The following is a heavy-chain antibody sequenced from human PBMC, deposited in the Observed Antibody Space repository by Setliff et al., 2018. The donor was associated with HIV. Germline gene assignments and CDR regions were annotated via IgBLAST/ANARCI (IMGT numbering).Heavy chain of an antibody. V-gene: IGHV4-34*01. Sequence: SETLSLTCNVSGVSISAYYWSWIRQPPGGGLEWIGEINHSGNTDYNPSLKSRLTISVDRSKNQFSLKLISVTAADAAIYYCARVRSYYGAGSPFDFWGQGALVTSPQ. D-gene: IGHD3-10*01. J-gene: IGHJ4*02. CDR1: GVSISAYY. CDR3: ARVRSYYGAGSPFDF. CDR2: INHSGNT.